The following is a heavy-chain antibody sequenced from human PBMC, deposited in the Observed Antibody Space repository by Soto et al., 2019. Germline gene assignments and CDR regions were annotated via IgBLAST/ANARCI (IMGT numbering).Heavy chain of an antibody. D-gene: IGHD6-19*01. CDR1: GFMFDSFA. J-gene: IGHJ4*02. CDR3: AKSGDSAGWGIDF. CDR2: INGGSDSI. V-gene: IGHV3-48*02. Sequence: GGSLRLSCVGSGFMFDSFAMNWVRQSPGKGLEWVSYINGGSDSIYYAESVKGRFTISRDNARNSLSLQMNSLSDEDTAVYYCAKSGDSAGWGIDFWGQGTLVTVSS.